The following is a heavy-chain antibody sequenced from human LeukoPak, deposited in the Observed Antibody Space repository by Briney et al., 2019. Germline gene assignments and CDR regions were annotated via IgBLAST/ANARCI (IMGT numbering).Heavy chain of an antibody. D-gene: IGHD5-24*01. J-gene: IGHJ3*02. CDR1: GFTFTNYN. Sequence: GASVKVSCEASGFTFTNYNMHWVRQAPGQGLEGMGIINPSGGSTNYAQNFQARVTMTRDTSTSTVYMELSSLRSEDTAVYYCARVRDGYNDAYDIWGQGTMVTVPS. V-gene: IGHV1-46*01. CDR2: INPSGGST. CDR3: ARVRDGYNDAYDI.